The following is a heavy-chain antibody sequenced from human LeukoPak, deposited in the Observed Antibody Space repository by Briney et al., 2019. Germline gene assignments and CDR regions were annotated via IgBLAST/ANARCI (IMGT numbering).Heavy chain of an antibody. V-gene: IGHV3-23*01. Sequence: PGGSLRLSCAASGFTFSRYAMSWVRQAPGKGPEWVSTISGSGISTYYSDSVRGRFTISRDNSKNTLYLQMNSLRAEDTAIYYCAKGDNDILTGYYISFDFWGQGTLVTVSS. CDR3: AKGDNDILTGYYISFDF. CDR1: GFTFSRYA. CDR2: ISGSGIST. D-gene: IGHD3-9*01. J-gene: IGHJ4*02.